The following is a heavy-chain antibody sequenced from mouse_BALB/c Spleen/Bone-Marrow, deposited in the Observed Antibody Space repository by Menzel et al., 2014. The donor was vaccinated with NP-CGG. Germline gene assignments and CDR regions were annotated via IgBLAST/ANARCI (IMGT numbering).Heavy chain of an antibody. V-gene: IGHV7-3*02. Sequence: EVQLVESGGGLIQPGGSLRLSCATSGFTFTDYYMTWVRQPPGKALEWLGFIRNKANGYTTEYSASVKGRFTISRDNSQSILHLQMNTLRAEDSATYYCARDMGGLLFDYWGQGTTLTVSS. J-gene: IGHJ2*01. CDR2: IRNKANGYTT. D-gene: IGHD2-3*01. CDR3: ARDMGGLLFDY. CDR1: GFTFTDYY.